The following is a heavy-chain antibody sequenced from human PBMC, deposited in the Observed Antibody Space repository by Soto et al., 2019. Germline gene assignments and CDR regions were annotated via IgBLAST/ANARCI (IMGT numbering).Heavy chain of an antibody. CDR1: GGTFSSYA. J-gene: IGHJ6*03. D-gene: IGHD5-18*01. Sequence: QVQLVQSGAEVKKPGSSVKVSCKASGGTFSSYAISWVRQAPGQGLEWMGGIIPIFGTANYAQKFQGRVTITADESTSTAYMELSSLRSEDTAVYYCGRGWKLDTAMPRGYSYYYYRDVWAKGPRSPSP. V-gene: IGHV1-69*01. CDR3: GRGWKLDTAMPRGYSYYYYRDV. CDR2: IIPIFGTA.